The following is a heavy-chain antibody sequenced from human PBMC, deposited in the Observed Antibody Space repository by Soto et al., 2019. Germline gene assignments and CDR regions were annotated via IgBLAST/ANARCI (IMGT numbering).Heavy chain of an antibody. CDR2: ISYDGSNK. D-gene: IGHD3-22*01. Sequence: QVQLVESGGGVVQPGRSLRLSCAASGFTFSSYAMHWVRQAPGKGLEWVAVISYDGSNKYYADSVKGRFTISRDNSKSTLYLQMNSLRAEDTAVYYCASLIQYYYDSSGYPIDYWGQGTLVTVSS. V-gene: IGHV3-30-3*01. J-gene: IGHJ4*02. CDR3: ASLIQYYYDSSGYPIDY. CDR1: GFTFSSYA.